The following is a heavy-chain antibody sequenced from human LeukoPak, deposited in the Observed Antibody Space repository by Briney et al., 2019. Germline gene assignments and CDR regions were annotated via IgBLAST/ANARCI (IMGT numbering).Heavy chain of an antibody. CDR3: ANSLDY. J-gene: IGHJ4*02. CDR1: GFAFSRSW. V-gene: IGHV3-7*01. Sequence: GGSLRLSCVASGFAFSRSWMDWVRQAPGKGLEWVANIKEDGSQTYYVDSAKGRFTISRDNAKNSLYLQMDSLRVEDTAIYYCANSLDYWGRGTLVTVSS. D-gene: IGHD2-21*01. CDR2: IKEDGSQT.